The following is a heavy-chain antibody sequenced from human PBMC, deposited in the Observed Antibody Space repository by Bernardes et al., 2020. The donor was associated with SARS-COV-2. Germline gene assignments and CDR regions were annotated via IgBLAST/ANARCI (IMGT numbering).Heavy chain of an antibody. J-gene: IGHJ6*02. CDR1: GGSISSYY. Sequence: SEPLSLTCTVSGGSISSYYWSWIRQPPGKGLEWIGYIYYSGSTNYNPSLKSRVTISVDTSKNQFSLKLSSVTAADTAVYYCARDRVEDDIFTGYFEYSYGMDVGGQGPTVTVSS. D-gene: IGHD3-9*01. V-gene: IGHV4-59*01. CDR3: ARDRVEDDIFTGYFEYSYGMDV. CDR2: IYYSGST.